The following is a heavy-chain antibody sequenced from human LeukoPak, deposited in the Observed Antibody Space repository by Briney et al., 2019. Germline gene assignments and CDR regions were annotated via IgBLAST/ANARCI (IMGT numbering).Heavy chain of an antibody. V-gene: IGHV4-38-2*02. J-gene: IGHJ4*02. CDR1: GYSISSGYY. Sequence: SETLSLTCTVSGYSISSGYYWGWIRQPPGKGLEWIGSIYHSGSTYYNPSLKSRVTISVDTSKNQFSLKLSSVTAADTAVYYCASELRALTYYFDYWGQGTLVTVSS. CDR3: ASELRALTYYFDY. D-gene: IGHD4-17*01. CDR2: IYHSGST.